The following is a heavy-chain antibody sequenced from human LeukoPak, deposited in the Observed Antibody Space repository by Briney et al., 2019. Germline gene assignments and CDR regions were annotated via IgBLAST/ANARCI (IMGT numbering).Heavy chain of an antibody. CDR1: GFSFGRSW. Sequence: GSLRLSCAASGFSFGRSWMSWVRQAPGKGLEWVANIKQDGSEKYHVDSVKGRFTISRDNAKNSLHLQMNSLRVEDTAVYYCAKVGRYGPGSLYAMDVWGQGTTVTVSS. V-gene: IGHV3-7*01. J-gene: IGHJ6*02. CDR3: AKVGRYGPGSLYAMDV. CDR2: IKQDGSEK. D-gene: IGHD3-10*01.